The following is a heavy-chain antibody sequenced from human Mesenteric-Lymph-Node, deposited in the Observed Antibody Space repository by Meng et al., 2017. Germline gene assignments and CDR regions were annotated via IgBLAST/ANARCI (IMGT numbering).Heavy chain of an antibody. J-gene: IGHJ4*02. CDR1: GYTFTGYY. CDR3: ARGPVLATVTTLVDY. V-gene: IGHV1-2*02. CDR2: INPNSGGT. D-gene: IGHD4-17*01. Sequence: ASVKVSCKASGYTFTGYYMHWVRQAPGQGLEWMGWINPNSGGTNYAQKFQGRVTMTRDTSISTAYMELRSLRSDDTAVYYCARGPVLATVTTLVDYWGQGTLVTVSS.